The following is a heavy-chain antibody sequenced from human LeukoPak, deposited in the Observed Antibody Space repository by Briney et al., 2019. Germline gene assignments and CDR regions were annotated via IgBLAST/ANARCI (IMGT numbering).Heavy chain of an antibody. J-gene: IGHJ4*02. V-gene: IGHV1-24*01. Sequence: ASVKVSCKVSGYTLTELSIHWVRQAPGKGLEWMGSFAPEDGETIYSQKFQGRVTMTEDTSTDTVYMELSSLSSDDTAVYHCATDPNYYGSGSLDYWGQGTLVNVS. D-gene: IGHD3-10*01. CDR3: ATDPNYYGSGSLDY. CDR2: FAPEDGET. CDR1: GYTLTELS.